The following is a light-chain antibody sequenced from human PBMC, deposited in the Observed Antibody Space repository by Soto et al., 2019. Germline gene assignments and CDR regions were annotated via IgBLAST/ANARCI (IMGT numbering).Light chain of an antibody. Sequence: EIVMTQSPATLSVSPGDRATLSCRASQSVSSNLAWYQQKPGQAPRLLIYGASTRATGIPARFSGSGSGTEFTLTISSLQSEDFGVYYCQQYNNWPPHTFGQGTKLEIK. CDR1: QSVSSN. J-gene: IGKJ2*01. CDR2: GAS. CDR3: QQYNNWPPHT. V-gene: IGKV3-15*01.